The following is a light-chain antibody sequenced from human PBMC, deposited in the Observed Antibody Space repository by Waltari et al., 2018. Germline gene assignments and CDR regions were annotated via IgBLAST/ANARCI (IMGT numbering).Light chain of an antibody. CDR2: STS. CDR3: LLYYGGAWV. Sequence: QTVVTQEPSLTVSPGGTVTLTCASSTGAVTSVFHPNWFQQNPGQTPRSLIYSTSNRYSWTPARFSGSLFGGKAVLTLADVQPEDEADYYCLLYYGGAWVFGGGTRLTVL. J-gene: IGLJ3*02. CDR1: TGAVTSVFH. V-gene: IGLV7-43*01.